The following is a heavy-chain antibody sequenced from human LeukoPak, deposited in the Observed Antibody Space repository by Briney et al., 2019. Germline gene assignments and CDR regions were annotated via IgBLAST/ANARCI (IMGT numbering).Heavy chain of an antibody. V-gene: IGHV3-21*01. J-gene: IGHJ4*02. CDR3: ARDAHYYDSSGYVDY. CDR1: GFTFSSYS. CDR2: ISSSSSYI. D-gene: IGHD3-22*01. Sequence: GGSLRLSCAASGFTFSSYSMNWVRQAPGKGLEWVSSISSSSSYIYYADSVKGRFTISRDNSKNTLYLQMNSLRAEDTAVYYCARDAHYYDSSGYVDYWGQGTLVTVSS.